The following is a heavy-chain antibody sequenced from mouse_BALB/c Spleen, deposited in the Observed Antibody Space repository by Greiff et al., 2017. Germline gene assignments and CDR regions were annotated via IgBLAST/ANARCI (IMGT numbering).Heavy chain of an antibody. J-gene: IGHJ1*01. CDR3: ARTSGWYFDV. V-gene: IGHV14-3*02. CDR2: IDPANGNT. Sequence: VQLKESGAELVKPGASVKLSCTASGFNIKDTYMHWVKQRPEQGLEWIGRIDPANGNTKYDPKFQGKATITADTSSNTAYLQLSSLTSEDTAVYYCARTSGWYFDVWGAGTTVTVSS. CDR1: GFNIKDTY.